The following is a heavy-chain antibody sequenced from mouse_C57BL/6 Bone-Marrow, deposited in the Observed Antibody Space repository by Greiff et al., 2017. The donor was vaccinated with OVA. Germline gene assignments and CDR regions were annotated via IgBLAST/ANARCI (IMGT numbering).Heavy chain of an antibody. CDR2: IRNKANGYTT. CDR1: GFTFTDYY. CDR3: ARYGATGGYFDV. D-gene: IGHD3-1*01. Sequence: EVKLVESGGGLVQPGGSLSLSCAASGFTFTDYYMSWVRQPPGKALEWLGFIRNKANGYTTDYSASVKGRFTISRDNSQSILYLQMNALRAEDNATYNCARYGATGGYFDVWGTGTTVTVSS. J-gene: IGHJ1*03. V-gene: IGHV7-3*01.